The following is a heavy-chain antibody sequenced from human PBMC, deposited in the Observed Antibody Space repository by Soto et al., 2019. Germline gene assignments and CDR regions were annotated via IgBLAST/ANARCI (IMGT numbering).Heavy chain of an antibody. V-gene: IGHV3-21*01. CDR3: ATDGAAGAAMGV. CDR2: ISGGGEYV. Sequence: GGSLRLSCAASGFTFSNYGMNWARQSPGKGLEWVSSISGGGEYVGYADSLKGRLTISRDNAKKSLYLQLNSLTADDTAVYYCATDGAAGAAMGVWGQGTTVTVSS. D-gene: IGHD6-13*01. J-gene: IGHJ6*02. CDR1: GFTFSNYG.